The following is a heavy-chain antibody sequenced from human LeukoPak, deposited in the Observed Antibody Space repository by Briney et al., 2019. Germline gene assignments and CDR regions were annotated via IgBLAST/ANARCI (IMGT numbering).Heavy chain of an antibody. CDR1: GGSISSYY. V-gene: IGHV4-59*01. D-gene: IGHD3-10*01. CDR2: IYYSGST. Sequence: SETLSLTCTVSGGSISSYYWSWIRQPPGKGLEWIGYIYYSGSTNYNPSLKSRVTISVDTSRNQFSLKLSSVTAADTAVYYCARALGYYGSGRSRFDPWGQGTLVTVSS. CDR3: ARALGYYGSGRSRFDP. J-gene: IGHJ5*02.